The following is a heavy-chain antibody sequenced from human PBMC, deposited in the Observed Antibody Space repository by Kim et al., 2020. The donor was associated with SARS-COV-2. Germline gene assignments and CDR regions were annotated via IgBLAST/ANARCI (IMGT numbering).Heavy chain of an antibody. V-gene: IGHV3-23*01. CDR3: AKDRLRGPEVY. CDR2: LTGSGGYT. Sequence: GGSLRLSCAASGFTFSSYALTWVRQAPGKGLEWVSSLTGSGGYTFYADSVRGRFTISRDNSKNTLYLQMNSLRAEDTAVYYCAKDRLRGPEVYWGQGTLVTVSS. D-gene: IGHD1-26*01. CDR1: GFTFSSYA. J-gene: IGHJ4*02.